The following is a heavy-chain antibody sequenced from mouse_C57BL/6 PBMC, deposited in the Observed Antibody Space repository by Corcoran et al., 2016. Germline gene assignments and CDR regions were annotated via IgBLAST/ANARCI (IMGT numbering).Heavy chain of an antibody. CDR1: GYTFTTYG. V-gene: IGHV9-3*01. Sequence: QIQLVQSGPELKKPGETVKISCTASGYTFTTYGMSWVKQAPGKGLKWMGWINTYSGVPTYADDFKGRFAFSLETSARTAYLQINNLKNEDTATYFCARRPYWYFDVWGTGTTVTVSS. CDR3: ARRPYWYFDV. CDR2: INTYSGVP. J-gene: IGHJ1*03.